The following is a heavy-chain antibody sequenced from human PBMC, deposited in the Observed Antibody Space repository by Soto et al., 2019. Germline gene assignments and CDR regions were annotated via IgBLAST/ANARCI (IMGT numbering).Heavy chain of an antibody. D-gene: IGHD3-10*01. CDR3: ARGRSNWGVVHYYYMDV. CDR2: INHSGST. J-gene: IGHJ6*03. CDR1: GGSFSGYY. V-gene: IGHV4-34*01. Sequence: SETLSLTCAVYGGSFSGYYWSWIRQPPGKGLEWIGEINHSGSTNYNPSLKSRVTISVDTSKNQFSLKLSSVTAADTAVYYCARGRSNWGVVHYYYMDVWGKGTTVTAP.